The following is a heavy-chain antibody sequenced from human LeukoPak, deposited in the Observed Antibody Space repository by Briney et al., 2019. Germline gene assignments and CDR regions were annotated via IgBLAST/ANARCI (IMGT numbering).Heavy chain of an antibody. CDR3: AREGPPEGYDILTGYWGNWFDP. J-gene: IGHJ5*02. V-gene: IGHV4-30-2*01. CDR1: GGSISSGGYS. CDR2: IYHSGST. Sequence: PSQTLSLTCTVSGGSISSGGYSWSWIRQPPGKGLEWIGYIYHSGSTYYNPSLKSRVTISVDRSKNQFSLKLSSVTAADTAVYYCAREGPPEGYDILTGYWGNWFDPWGQGTLVTVSS. D-gene: IGHD3-9*01.